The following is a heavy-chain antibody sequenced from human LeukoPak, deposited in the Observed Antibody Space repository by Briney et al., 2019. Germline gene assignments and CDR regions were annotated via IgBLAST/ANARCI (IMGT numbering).Heavy chain of an antibody. J-gene: IGHJ4*02. D-gene: IGHD3-10*01. CDR3: AREILGFGELLWGGSIDY. CDR1: GGSISSYY. CDR2: IYYSGST. V-gene: IGHV4-59*06. Sequence: PSETLSLTCTVSGGSISSYYWSWIRQPPGKGLEWIGYIYYSGSTYYNPSLKSRVTISVDTSKNQFSLKLSSVTAADTAVYYCAREILGFGELLWGGSIDYWGQGTLVTVSS.